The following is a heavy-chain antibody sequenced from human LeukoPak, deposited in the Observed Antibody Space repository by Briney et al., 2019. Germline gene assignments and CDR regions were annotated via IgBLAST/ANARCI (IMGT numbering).Heavy chain of an antibody. D-gene: IGHD3-22*01. CDR3: VRAYSRGYSDDFDY. Sequence: GGSLRLSCAASGFTISDYYMSWMRQAPGRGLEWVSYIDGSGSSIYYADSAKGRFTVSRDNAENSLYLQMNSLRGEDTAVYYCVRAYSRGYSDDFDYWGQGTLVTVSS. V-gene: IGHV3-11*01. CDR1: GFTISDYY. J-gene: IGHJ4*02. CDR2: IDGSGSSI.